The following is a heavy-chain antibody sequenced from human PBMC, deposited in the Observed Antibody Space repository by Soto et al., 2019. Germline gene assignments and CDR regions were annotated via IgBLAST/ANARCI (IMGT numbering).Heavy chain of an antibody. CDR3: ARDDYPYYDDSSGYEFDS. D-gene: IGHD3-22*01. CDR2: ISDSSSTI. Sequence: GGSLRLSCETSGFTFSNYGMHWVRQAPGKGLEWVSYISDSSSTIHYADSVKGRFTISRDNAKNSLYLQMNSLRAEDTAVYYCARDDYPYYDDSSGYEFDSWGQGALVTVSS. V-gene: IGHV3-48*01. CDR1: GFTFSNYG. J-gene: IGHJ4*02.